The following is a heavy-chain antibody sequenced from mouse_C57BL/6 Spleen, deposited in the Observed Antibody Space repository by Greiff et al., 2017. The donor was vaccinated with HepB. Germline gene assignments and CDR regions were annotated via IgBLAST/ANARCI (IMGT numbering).Heavy chain of an antibody. J-gene: IGHJ3*01. CDR3: ARGRNYYCSPWFAY. V-gene: IGHV1-22*01. D-gene: IGHD1-1*01. Sequence: VQLQQSGPELVKPGASVKMSCKASGYTFTDYNMHWVKQSHGKSLEWIGYINPNNGGTSYNQKFKGKATLTVNKSSSTAYMELRSLTSEDSAVYYCARGRNYYCSPWFAYWGQGTLVTVSA. CDR1: GYTFTDYN. CDR2: INPNNGGT.